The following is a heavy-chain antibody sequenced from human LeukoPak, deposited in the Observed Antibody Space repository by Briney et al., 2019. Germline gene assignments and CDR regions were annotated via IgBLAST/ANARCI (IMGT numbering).Heavy chain of an antibody. CDR1: GGFISSSSFY. CDR3: ARSYYGSGKRYYYYMDV. Sequence: PSETLSLTCSVSGGFISSSSFYWAWIRQPPGKGLEWIGSFYYSGSTYYNPSLKSRVTISVDTSKNQFSLKLSSVTAADTAVYYCARSYYGSGKRYYYYMDVWGKGTTVTISS. CDR2: FYYSGST. D-gene: IGHD3-10*01. J-gene: IGHJ6*03. V-gene: IGHV4-39*01.